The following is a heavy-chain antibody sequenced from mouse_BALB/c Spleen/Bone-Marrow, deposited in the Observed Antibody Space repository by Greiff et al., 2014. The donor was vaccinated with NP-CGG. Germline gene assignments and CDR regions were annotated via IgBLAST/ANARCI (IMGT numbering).Heavy chain of an antibody. D-gene: IGHD3-3*01. CDR1: GYTFTSYW. J-gene: IGHJ2*01. Sequence: DLVKPGASVKLSCKASGYTFTSYWINWIKQRPGQGLEWIGRIAPGSGSSYYNEMFKGKATLTVDTSSSTAYIQLSSLSSEDSAVYFCARGGLHYFDYWGQGTTLTVPS. V-gene: IGHV1S41*01. CDR2: IAPGSGSS. CDR3: ARGGLHYFDY.